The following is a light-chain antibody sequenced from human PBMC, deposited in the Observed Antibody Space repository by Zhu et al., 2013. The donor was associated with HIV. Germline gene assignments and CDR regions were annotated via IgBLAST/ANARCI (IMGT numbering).Light chain of an antibody. CDR1: GTDVGSYSL. CDR3: SSYTSSTTVV. V-gene: IGLV2-14*02. CDR2: EAT. J-gene: IGLJ2*01. Sequence: QSALTQPASVSGSPGQSITISCTGTGTDVGSYSLVSWYQQNPSKAPKLIIYEATKRPSGIPNRFSGSKSGNTASLTISGLQAEDEADYYCSSYTSSTTVVFGGGTKLTVL.